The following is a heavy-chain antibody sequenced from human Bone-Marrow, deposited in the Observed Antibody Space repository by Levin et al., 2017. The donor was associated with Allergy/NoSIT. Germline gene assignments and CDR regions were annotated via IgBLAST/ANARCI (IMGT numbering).Heavy chain of an antibody. CDR3: AKAMGAVAGGFDY. V-gene: IGHV3-30*18. CDR2: ISYDGSNK. Sequence: GESLKISCAASGFTFSSYGMHWVRQAPGKGLEWVAVISYDGSNKYYADSVKGRFTISRDNSKNTLYLQMNSLRAEDTAVYYCAKAMGAVAGGFDYWGQGTLVTVSS. J-gene: IGHJ4*02. CDR1: GFTFSSYG. D-gene: IGHD6-19*01.